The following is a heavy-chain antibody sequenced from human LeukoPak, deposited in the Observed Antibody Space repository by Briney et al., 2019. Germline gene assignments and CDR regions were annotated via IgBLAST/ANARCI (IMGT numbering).Heavy chain of an antibody. CDR2: ISSGSSTI. CDR1: GFTFSSYS. Sequence: QTGGSLRLSCVASGFTFSSYSMNWVRQAPGKGLEWVSYISSGSSTIYYADSVKGRFTISRDNAKSSLYLLMKSLRAEDTAVYYCARESSSDISGYLYTYFDYWGQGTLVTVSS. V-gene: IGHV3-48*04. D-gene: IGHD3-22*01. J-gene: IGHJ4*02. CDR3: ARESSSDISGYLYTYFDY.